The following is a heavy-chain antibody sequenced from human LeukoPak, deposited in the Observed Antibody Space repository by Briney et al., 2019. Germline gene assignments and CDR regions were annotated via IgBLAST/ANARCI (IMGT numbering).Heavy chain of an antibody. Sequence: GGSLRLSCAASGFTFSSYWMHWVRQAPGKGLVWVSRINSDGSSTSYADSVKGRFTISRDNSKNTLYLQMNSLRAEDTAVYYCARDRGTYDFWSGYYSNYYFDYWGQGTLVTVSS. CDR2: INSDGSST. V-gene: IGHV3-74*01. CDR3: ARDRGTYDFWSGYYSNYYFDY. CDR1: GFTFSSYW. D-gene: IGHD3-3*01. J-gene: IGHJ4*02.